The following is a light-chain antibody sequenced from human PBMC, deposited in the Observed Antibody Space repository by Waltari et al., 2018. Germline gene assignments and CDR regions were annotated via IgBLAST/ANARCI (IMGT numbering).Light chain of an antibody. CDR2: EDN. J-gene: IGLJ3*02. CDR3: QSYDNSDDWV. V-gene: IGLV6-57*03. Sequence: NFMLTQPHSVSESPGKTVTISCTRSSGRIANNYVQWYQQRPGGAPITVNDEDNQGPSGVPGRVSGSIDSASNSASLTISGLKTEEEADYYCQSYDNSDDWVFGGGTRLTVL. CDR1: SGRIANNY.